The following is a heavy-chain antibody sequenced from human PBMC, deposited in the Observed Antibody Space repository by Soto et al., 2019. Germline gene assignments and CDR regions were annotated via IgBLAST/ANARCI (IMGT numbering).Heavy chain of an antibody. CDR3: ARARGYSYEVGYGLDV. CDR1: GGTFSSYA. CDR2: IIPIFGTA. Sequence: AASVKVSCKASGGTFSSYAISWVRQAPGQGLEWMGGIIPIFGTANYAQKFQGRVTITADESTSTAYMELSSLRSEDTAVYYCARARGYSYEVGYGLDVWGQGTTVTVSS. J-gene: IGHJ6*02. V-gene: IGHV1-69*13. D-gene: IGHD5-18*01.